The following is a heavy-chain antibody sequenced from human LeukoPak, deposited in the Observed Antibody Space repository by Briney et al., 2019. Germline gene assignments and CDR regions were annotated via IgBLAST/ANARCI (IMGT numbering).Heavy chain of an antibody. CDR2: IIPILGMA. CDR1: GGTFSSYA. Sequence: ASVKVSCKASGGTFSSYAISWVRQAPGQGLEWMGRIIPILGMANYAQKFQGRVTITADKSTSTAYMELSSLRSEDTAVYYCARDPPAAAIRYWGQGTLVTVSS. V-gene: IGHV1-69*04. J-gene: IGHJ4*02. CDR3: ARDPPAAAIRY. D-gene: IGHD2-2*01.